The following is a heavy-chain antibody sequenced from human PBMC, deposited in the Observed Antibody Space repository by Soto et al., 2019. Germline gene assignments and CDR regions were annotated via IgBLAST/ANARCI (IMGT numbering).Heavy chain of an antibody. V-gene: IGHV5-51*01. CDR1: GYSFTSYW. CDR2: IYPGDSDT. CDR3: TSQSSRSSPDYYYYGMDA. Sequence: GESLKISCKGSGYSFTSYWIGWVRQMPGKGLEWMGIIYPGDSDTRYSPSFQGQVTISADKSITTAYLQWSSLQASDTAMYYCTSQSSRSSPDYYYYGMDAWGQGTTVTVSS. D-gene: IGHD6-6*01. J-gene: IGHJ6*02.